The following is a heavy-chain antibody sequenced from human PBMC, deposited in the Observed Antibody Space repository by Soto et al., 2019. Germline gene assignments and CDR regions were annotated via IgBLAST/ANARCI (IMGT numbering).Heavy chain of an antibody. CDR1: GYTFASYG. CDR3: ARGGYYDSSGARNYYFYGMNV. V-gene: IGHV1-18*01. J-gene: IGHJ6*02. Sequence: QVQLVQSGAEVKKPGASVKVSCKASGYTFASYGINWVRQAPGQGLEWLGWISPYDGYTHYAQIIQGRVSMTTDTSTKTAYMELRSLRSDDTAMYYCARGGYYDSSGARNYYFYGMNVWGQGTTVTVSS. D-gene: IGHD3-22*01. CDR2: ISPYDGYT.